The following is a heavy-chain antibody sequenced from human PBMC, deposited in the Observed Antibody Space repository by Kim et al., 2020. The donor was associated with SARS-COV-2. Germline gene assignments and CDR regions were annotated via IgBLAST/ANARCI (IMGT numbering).Heavy chain of an antibody. V-gene: IGHV3-23*01. D-gene: IGHD3-3*01. J-gene: IGHJ6*02. CDR2: ISGSGGST. CDR1: GFTFSSYA. CDR3: AKGEVYYDFWSGYYTWGNYYYGMDV. Sequence: GGSLRLSCAASGFTFSSYAMSWVRQAPGKGLEWVSAISGSGGSTYYADSVKGRFTISRDNSKNTLYLQMNSLRAEDTAVYYCAKGEVYYDFWSGYYTWGNYYYGMDVWGQGTTVTVSS.